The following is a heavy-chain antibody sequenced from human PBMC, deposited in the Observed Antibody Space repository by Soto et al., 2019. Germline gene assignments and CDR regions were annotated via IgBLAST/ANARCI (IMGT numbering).Heavy chain of an antibody. V-gene: IGHV4-61*01. J-gene: IGHJ3*02. CDR1: GGSVSSGSYY. CDR2: IYYSGST. Sequence: SETLSLTCTVSGGSVSSGSYYWSWIRQPPGKGLEWIGYIYYSGSTNYNPSLKGRVTISVDTSKNQFSLKLSSVTAADTAVYYCASTRGYDAFDIWGQGTMVTVSS. D-gene: IGHD3-22*01. CDR3: ASTRGYDAFDI.